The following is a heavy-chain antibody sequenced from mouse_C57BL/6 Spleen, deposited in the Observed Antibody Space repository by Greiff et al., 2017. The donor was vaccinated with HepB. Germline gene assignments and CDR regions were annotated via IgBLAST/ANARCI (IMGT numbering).Heavy chain of an antibody. V-gene: IGHV1-55*01. Sequence: QVQLQQPGAELVKPGASVKMSCKASGYTFTSYWITWVKQRPGQGLEWIGDIYPGSGSTNYNEKFKSKATLTVDTSSSTTYMQLSSLTSEDPAVYYCARGGDYRISYDAMDYWGQGTSVTVSS. CDR2: IYPGSGST. CDR3: ARGGDYRISYDAMDY. D-gene: IGHD1-1*01. CDR1: GYTFTSYW. J-gene: IGHJ4*01.